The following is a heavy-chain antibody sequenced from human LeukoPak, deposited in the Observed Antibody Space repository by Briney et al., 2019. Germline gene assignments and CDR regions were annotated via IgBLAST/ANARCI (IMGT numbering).Heavy chain of an antibody. CDR2: IYYTGSA. CDR1: GASISSYY. CDR3: ARTDLRVRGALNYYYYGMDV. D-gene: IGHD3-10*01. V-gene: IGHV4-59*12. Sequence: SETLSLTCTVSGASISSYYWSWIRQPPGKGLEWIGYIYYTGSAHYNPSLKSRVTISVGTSKNQFSLKLSSVTAADTAVYYCARTDLRVRGALNYYYYGMDVWGRGTTVTVSS. J-gene: IGHJ6*02.